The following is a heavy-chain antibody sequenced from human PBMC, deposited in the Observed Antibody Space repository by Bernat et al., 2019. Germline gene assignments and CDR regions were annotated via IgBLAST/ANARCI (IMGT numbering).Heavy chain of an antibody. J-gene: IGHJ3*02. V-gene: IGHV3-33*01. CDR3: ARESYDSSGSHDDFDI. Sequence: QVQLVESGGGVVQPGRSLRLSCAASGFTFSSYGMHWVRQAPGKGLEWVAVIWYDGSNKYYADSVKGRFTTSRDNSKNTLYLKMNSRSAEDTAVYYCARESYDSSGSHDDFDIWGQGTMVTVS. CDR2: IWYDGSNK. D-gene: IGHD3-22*01. CDR1: GFTFSSYG.